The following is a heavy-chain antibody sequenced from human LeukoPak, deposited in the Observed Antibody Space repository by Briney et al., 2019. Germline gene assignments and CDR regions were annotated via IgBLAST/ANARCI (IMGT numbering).Heavy chain of an antibody. CDR3: ARVPRSGSYIYFDY. J-gene: IGHJ4*02. CDR2: LNPNTGGT. D-gene: IGHD3-10*01. V-gene: IGHV1-2*06. CDR1: GYTFSNYA. Sequence: ASVKVSCKASGYTFSNYAIHWVRQAPGQGLEWMGRLNPNTGGTNYAQNFQGRVTMTRDTSISTVYMELSSLRSDDTALYYCARVPRSGSYIYFDYWGQGTLVTVSS.